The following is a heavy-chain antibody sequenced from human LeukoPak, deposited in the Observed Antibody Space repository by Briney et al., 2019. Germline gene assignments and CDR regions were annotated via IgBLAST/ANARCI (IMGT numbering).Heavy chain of an antibody. D-gene: IGHD3-10*01. V-gene: IGHV3-30*02. CDR1: GFTFSSYG. CDR3: AKEGLWFGDRSFDY. Sequence: GGSLRLSCAASGFTFSSYGMHWVRQAPGKGLEWVAFIRYEGSNKYYADSVKGRFTISRDNSKNTLYLQMNSLRAEDTAVYYCAKEGLWFGDRSFDYWGQGTLVTVSS. CDR2: IRYEGSNK. J-gene: IGHJ4*02.